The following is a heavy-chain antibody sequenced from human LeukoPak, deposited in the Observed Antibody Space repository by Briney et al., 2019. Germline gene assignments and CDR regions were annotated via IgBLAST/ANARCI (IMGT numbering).Heavy chain of an antibody. CDR2: IYYSGST. CDR1: GGSISSGSYY. J-gene: IGHJ3*02. CDR3: ARTPVEMATIGAFDI. V-gene: IGHV4-61*01. D-gene: IGHD5-24*01. Sequence: NSSETLSLTCTVSGGSISSGSYYWSWIRQPPGKGLEWIGYIYYSGSTNYNPSLKSRVTISVDTSKNQFSLKLSSVTAADTAVYYCARTPVEMATIGAFDIWGQGTMVTVSS.